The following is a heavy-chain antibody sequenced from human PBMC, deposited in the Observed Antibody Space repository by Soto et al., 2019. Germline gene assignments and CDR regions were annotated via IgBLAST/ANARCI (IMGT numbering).Heavy chain of an antibody. D-gene: IGHD6-19*01. CDR3: ARGGIAVAVHYWYFDL. J-gene: IGHJ2*01. CDR1: GGSFSGYY. Sequence: QVQLQQWGAGLLKPSETLSLTCAVYGGSFSGYYWSWIRQPPGKGLEWIGEINHSGSTNYNPSLKSRATISVDTSKNQFSLKLSSVTAADTAVYYCARGGIAVAVHYWYFDLWGRGTLVTVSS. CDR2: INHSGST. V-gene: IGHV4-34*01.